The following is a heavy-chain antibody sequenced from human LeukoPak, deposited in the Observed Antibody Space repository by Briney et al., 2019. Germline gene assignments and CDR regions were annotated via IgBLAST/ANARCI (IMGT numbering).Heavy chain of an antibody. CDR3: ARDYYDSSGYHEYYFDY. D-gene: IGHD3-22*01. J-gene: IGHJ4*02. CDR2: ISRSSSYI. CDR1: GFTFSSYS. V-gene: IGHV3-21*01. Sequence: PGRSLRLSCAASGFTFSSYSMNWVRQAPGTGLEWVSSISRSSSYIYYADSVKGRFTISGDNAKNSLYLQMNSLRAEDTAVYYCARDYYDSSGYHEYYFDYWGQGTLVTVSS.